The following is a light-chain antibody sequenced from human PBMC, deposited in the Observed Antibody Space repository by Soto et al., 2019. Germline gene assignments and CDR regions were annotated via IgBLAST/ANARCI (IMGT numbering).Light chain of an antibody. Sequence: EVVMTQSPATVSVSPGEGVTLSCRASQTISNALAWYQQKPGQAPRLLIYGASTRATGVPDRFSGGGSGTEFTLTISSLQSEDFAFYYCQQHNKWPPVTFGGGTKVEIK. CDR1: QTISNA. CDR2: GAS. CDR3: QQHNKWPPVT. V-gene: IGKV3-15*01. J-gene: IGKJ4*01.